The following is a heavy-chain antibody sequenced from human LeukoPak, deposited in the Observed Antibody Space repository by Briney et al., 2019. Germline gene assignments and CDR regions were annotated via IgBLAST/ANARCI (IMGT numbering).Heavy chain of an antibody. V-gene: IGHV3-21*01. Sequence: GGSLRLSCAASGFTFSGYAMSWVRQATGKGLEWVSSISSSSSYICYADSVKGRFTISRDNAKNPLYLQMNSLRAEDTAVYYCARGRHCSSTSCYYLDYWGQGTLVTVSS. CDR2: ISSSSSYI. CDR3: ARGRHCSSTSCYYLDY. J-gene: IGHJ4*02. CDR1: GFTFSGYA. D-gene: IGHD2-2*01.